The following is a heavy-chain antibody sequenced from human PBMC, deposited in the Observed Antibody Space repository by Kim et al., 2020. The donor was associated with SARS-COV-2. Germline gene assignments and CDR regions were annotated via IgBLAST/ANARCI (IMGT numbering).Heavy chain of an antibody. Sequence: SETLSLTCAVYGGSFSGYYWSWIRQPPGKGLEWIGEINHSGSTNYNPSLKSRVTISVDTSKNQFSLKLSSVTAADTAVYYCARGHYYGSGSYYRPSYYFDYWGQGTLVTVSS. D-gene: IGHD3-10*01. CDR1: GGSFSGYY. V-gene: IGHV4-34*01. J-gene: IGHJ4*02. CDR3: ARGHYYGSGSYYRPSYYFDY. CDR2: INHSGST.